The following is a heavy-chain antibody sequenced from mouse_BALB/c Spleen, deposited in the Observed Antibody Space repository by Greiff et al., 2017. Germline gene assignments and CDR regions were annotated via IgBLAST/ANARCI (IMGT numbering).Heavy chain of an antibody. Sequence: DVQLQESGPGLVKPSQSLSLTCTVTGYSITSDYAWNWIRQFPGNKLEWMGYISYSGSTSYNPSLKSRISITRDTSKSQFFLQLNSVTTEDTATYYCARSEKGYYAMDYWGQGTSVTVSS. V-gene: IGHV3-2*02. CDR1: GYSITSDYA. CDR2: ISYSGST. CDR3: ARSEKGYYAMDY. J-gene: IGHJ4*01.